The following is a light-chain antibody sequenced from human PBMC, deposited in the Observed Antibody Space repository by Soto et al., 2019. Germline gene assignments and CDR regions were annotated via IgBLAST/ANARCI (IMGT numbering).Light chain of an antibody. CDR3: SSYTSSSTLL. V-gene: IGLV2-14*01. J-gene: IGLJ2*01. Sequence: QSVLTQPASVSGSPGQSITISCTGTSSDVGGYNYVSWYQQHPGKAPKLMIYDVSHRPSGVSNRFSGSKSGNTASLTISGLQAEDEADYYCSSYTSSSTLLFGGGTQLTVL. CDR1: SSDVGGYNY. CDR2: DVS.